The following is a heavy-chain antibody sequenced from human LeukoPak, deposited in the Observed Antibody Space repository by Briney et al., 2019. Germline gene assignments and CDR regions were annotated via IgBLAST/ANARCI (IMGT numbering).Heavy chain of an antibody. CDR2: IYYSGST. J-gene: IGHJ6*02. CDR3: CKGRNYYYGMDV. D-gene: IGHD2-15*01. Sequence: PSETLSLTCTVSNGSISSYYWSWIRQPPGKGLEWIGYIYYSGSTNYNPSLKSRVTISVDTSKNQFSLKLSSVTAADTAVYYCCKGRNYYYGMDVWGQGTTVTVSS. V-gene: IGHV4-59*08. CDR1: NGSISSYY.